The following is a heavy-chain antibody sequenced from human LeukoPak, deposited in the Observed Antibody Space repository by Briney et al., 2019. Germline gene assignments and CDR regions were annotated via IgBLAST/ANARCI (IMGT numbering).Heavy chain of an antibody. CDR3: TTDSGPYDFWSGYPRGGY. CDR2: IKSKTDGGAT. V-gene: IGHV3-15*01. D-gene: IGHD3-3*01. J-gene: IGHJ4*02. Sequence: GGSLRLSCAASGFTFSNAWMSWVRQAPGKGLEWVGRIKSKTDGGATDYAAPVKGRFTISRDDSKNTLYLQMNSLKTEDTAVYYCTTDSGPYDFWSGYPRGGYWGQGTLVTVSS. CDR1: GFTFSNAW.